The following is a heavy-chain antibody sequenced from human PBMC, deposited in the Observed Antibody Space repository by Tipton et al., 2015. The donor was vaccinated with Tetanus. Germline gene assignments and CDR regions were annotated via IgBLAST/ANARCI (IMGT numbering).Heavy chain of an antibody. CDR3: AKLKQWTQPDY. D-gene: IGHD6-19*01. CDR2: ISHDGSNE. Sequence: RSLRLSCAASGFTFSSYGMHWVRQAPGKGLEWVAYISHDGSNEHLVDSVKGRFTISRDNSKNTLYLQMNSLRPEDTAVYYCAKLKQWTQPDYWGRGTLVTASS. V-gene: IGHV3-30*18. J-gene: IGHJ4*02. CDR1: GFTFSSYG.